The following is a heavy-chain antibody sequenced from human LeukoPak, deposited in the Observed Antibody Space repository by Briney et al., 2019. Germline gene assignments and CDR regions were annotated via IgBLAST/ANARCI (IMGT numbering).Heavy chain of an antibody. CDR1: GYTFTGYF. CDR2: INPNSGGT. CDR3: ARLATTLIPFDY. D-gene: IGHD1-1*01. J-gene: IGHJ4*02. V-gene: IGHV1-2*02. Sequence: ASVKVSCKASGYTFTGYFVHWVRQAPGQGLEWMGWINPNSGGTNYAQKFQGRVTFTRDTSISTAYMELSRLSSDDTAVYYCARLATTLIPFDYWGQGTLVTAPS.